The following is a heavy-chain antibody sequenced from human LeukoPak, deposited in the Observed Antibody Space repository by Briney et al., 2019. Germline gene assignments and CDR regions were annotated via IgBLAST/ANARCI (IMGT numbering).Heavy chain of an antibody. D-gene: IGHD3-10*01. J-gene: IGHJ4*02. Sequence: PGGSLRLSCAASGFTFSTYNMNWVRQAPGKGLEWVSYISSSPSTRYYADSVRGRFTISRDNAKNSLYLQMNRLRDEDTAVYYCARSSYGSGSYYNTPFDYWGQGTLVTVSS. V-gene: IGHV3-48*02. CDR3: ARSSYGSGSYYNTPFDY. CDR2: ISSSPSTR. CDR1: GFTFSTYN.